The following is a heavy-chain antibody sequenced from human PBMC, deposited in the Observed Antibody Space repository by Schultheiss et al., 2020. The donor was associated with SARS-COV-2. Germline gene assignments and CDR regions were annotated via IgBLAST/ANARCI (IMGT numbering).Heavy chain of an antibody. CDR1: GYSISSGYY. J-gene: IGHJ6*03. CDR2: IYTSGST. D-gene: IGHD3-10*01. Sequence: SQTLSLTCAVSGYSISSGYYWSWIRQPAGKGLEWIGRIYTSGSTNYNPSLKSRVTMSVDTSKNQFSLKLSSVTAADTAVYYCARDRLLWFGEFKYYMDVWGKGTTVTVSS. CDR3: ARDRLLWFGEFKYYMDV. V-gene: IGHV4-61*02.